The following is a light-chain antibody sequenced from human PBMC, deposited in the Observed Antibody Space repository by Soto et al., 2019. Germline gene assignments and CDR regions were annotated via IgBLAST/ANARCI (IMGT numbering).Light chain of an antibody. CDR2: GVS. V-gene: IGKV3-20*01. CDR1: QSVSRDY. CDR3: HQCGSFNAYT. Sequence: GLTQSPCTLSLSPGERATLSCRASQSVSRDYFSWYQQKPGQAPRLLIYGVSNRATGIPDWFSGSGSGTEFSLTSSGVEPEDVAVYYCHQCGSFNAYTLGQGTKLEI. J-gene: IGKJ2*01.